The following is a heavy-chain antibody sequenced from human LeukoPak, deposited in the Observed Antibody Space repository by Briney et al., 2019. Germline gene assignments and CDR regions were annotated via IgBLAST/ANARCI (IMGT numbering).Heavy chain of an antibody. CDR1: GISFSSYW. CDR2: IKYDGTHK. V-gene: IGHV3-7*01. CDR3: APSHDSSGND. Sequence: GGSLRLSCVASGISFSSYWMAWVRQAPGKGLEWVANIKYDGTHKFYADSVKGRFTISRDNAKNSLFLEMNSLRADDTAVYLCAPSHDSSGNDWGQGTLVTVSS. J-gene: IGHJ4*02. D-gene: IGHD3-22*01.